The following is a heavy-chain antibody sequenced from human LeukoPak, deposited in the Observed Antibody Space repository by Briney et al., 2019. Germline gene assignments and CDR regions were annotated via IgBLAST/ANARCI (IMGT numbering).Heavy chain of an antibody. Sequence: GRSLRLSCAASGFTFDDYAMHWVRQVPGKGLEWVSGISWNSGSIGYADSVKGRFTISRDNAKNSLYLQMNSLRAEDTAVYYCARVGYDILTEAFDIWGQGTMVTVSS. CDR2: ISWNSGSI. V-gene: IGHV3-9*01. J-gene: IGHJ3*02. CDR3: ARVGYDILTEAFDI. D-gene: IGHD3-9*01. CDR1: GFTFDDYA.